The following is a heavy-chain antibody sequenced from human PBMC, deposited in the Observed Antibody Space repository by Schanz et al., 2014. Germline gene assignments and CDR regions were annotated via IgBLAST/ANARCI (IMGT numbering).Heavy chain of an antibody. CDR2: INQSGTT. Sequence: QVQLQESGPGLLKPSETLSLTCTVSGGSIRSYFWSWIRQPPGKGLEWIGEINQSGTTNYNPSLKSRVPIPVDRPNTQSSLKLNSVTAADTAVYYCARGGSVATIAPYTWFDPWGQGTLVTVSS. D-gene: IGHD5-12*01. CDR1: GGSIRSYF. V-gene: IGHV4-59*08. J-gene: IGHJ5*02. CDR3: ARGGSVATIAPYTWFDP.